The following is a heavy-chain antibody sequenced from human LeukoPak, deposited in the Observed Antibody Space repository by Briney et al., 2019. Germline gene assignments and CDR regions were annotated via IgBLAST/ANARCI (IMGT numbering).Heavy chain of an antibody. Sequence: GASVKASCKASGYTFTGYYMHWVRQAPGQGLEWMGWINPNSGGTNYAQKFQGRVTMTRDTSISTAYMELSRLRSDDTAVYYCARAGVVPAATDFDYWGQGTLVTVSS. CDR2: INPNSGGT. CDR3: ARAGVVPAATDFDY. CDR1: GYTFTGYY. V-gene: IGHV1-2*02. J-gene: IGHJ4*02. D-gene: IGHD2-2*01.